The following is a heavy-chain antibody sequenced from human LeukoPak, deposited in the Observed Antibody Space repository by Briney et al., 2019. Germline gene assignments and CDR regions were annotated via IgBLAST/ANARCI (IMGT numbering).Heavy chain of an antibody. V-gene: IGHV1-18*01. CDR2: ISAYNGNT. J-gene: IGHJ5*02. CDR1: GYTFTSYG. Sequence: ASVKVSCKASGYTFTSYGISWVRQAPGQGLEWMGWISAYNGNTNYAQKLQGRVTMTTDTSTSTAYMELRSLRSDDTAVYYCAREMNMVRGVIRPGWFDPWGQRTLVTVSS. CDR3: AREMNMVRGVIRPGWFDP. D-gene: IGHD3-10*01.